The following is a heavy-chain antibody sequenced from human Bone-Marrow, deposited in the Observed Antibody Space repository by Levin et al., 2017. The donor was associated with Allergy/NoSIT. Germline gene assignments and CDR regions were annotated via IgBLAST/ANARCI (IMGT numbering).Heavy chain of an antibody. CDR1: GFTFSDYY. Sequence: PGGSLRLPCEASGFTFSDYYMGWIRQAPGKGLEWISTISNSGLITVYRESLKGRFTISRDNARRSLFLQMNSLRAEDTAVYYCAKDGRQLWLTGHFDAWGQGALVTVSS. J-gene: IGHJ5*02. CDR2: ISNSGLIT. CDR3: AKDGRQLWLTGHFDA. V-gene: IGHV3-11*01. D-gene: IGHD5-18*01.